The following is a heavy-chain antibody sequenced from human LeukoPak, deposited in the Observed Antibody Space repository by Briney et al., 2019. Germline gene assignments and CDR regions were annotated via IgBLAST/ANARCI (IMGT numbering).Heavy chain of an antibody. J-gene: IGHJ3*02. D-gene: IGHD1-14*01. CDR2: IRYDGSNK. CDR1: GFTFSSYG. CDR3: AKDRLTIDAFDI. Sequence: TGGSLRLSCAASGFTFSSYGMHWVRQAPGKGLEWVAFIRYDGSNKYYADSVKGRFTISRDNSKNTLYLQMNSLRAEDTAVYYCAKDRLTIDAFDIWGQGTMVTVSS. V-gene: IGHV3-30*02.